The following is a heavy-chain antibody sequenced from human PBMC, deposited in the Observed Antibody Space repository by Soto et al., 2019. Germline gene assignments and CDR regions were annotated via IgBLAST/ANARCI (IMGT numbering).Heavy chain of an antibody. CDR3: AREEGYDILPGYYYYGMDV. CDR2: INPNSGGT. J-gene: IGHJ6*02. Sequence: ASVKVSCKASGYTFTGYYMHWVRQAPGQGLEWMGWINPNSGGTNYAQKFQGRATMTRDTSISTAYMELSRLRSDDTAVYYCAREEGYDILPGYYYYGMDVWGQGTTVTVSS. D-gene: IGHD3-9*01. V-gene: IGHV1-2*02. CDR1: GYTFTGYY.